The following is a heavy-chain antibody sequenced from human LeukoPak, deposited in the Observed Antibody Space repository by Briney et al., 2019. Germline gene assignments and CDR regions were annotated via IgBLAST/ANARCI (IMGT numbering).Heavy chain of an antibody. CDR1: GGTFSSYA. D-gene: IGHD1-26*01. CDR2: IIPILGIA. Sequence: SVKVSCKASGGTFSSYAISWVRQAPGQGLEWMGRIIPILGIANYAQKFQGRVTITADKSTSTAYMELSSLRSEDTAVYYCASSRVGRQDFDYWGQGTLVTVSS. J-gene: IGHJ4*02. V-gene: IGHV1-69*04. CDR3: ASSRVGRQDFDY.